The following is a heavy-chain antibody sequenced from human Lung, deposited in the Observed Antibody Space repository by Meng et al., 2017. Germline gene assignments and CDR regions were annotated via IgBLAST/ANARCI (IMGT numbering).Heavy chain of an antibody. CDR3: ARGTPGRSYSDY. V-gene: IGHV1-18*01. D-gene: IGHD3-10*01. CDR1: DYTFTGYG. CDR2: LGAHDGDT. Sequence: QVQPGQAGPEGKKPGAAVKGDCKASDYTFTGYGGSWVRQAPGQGLEWMAWLGAHDGDTSHAPKFQGRVTVSADRPTATAYMELRSLRSDDTAVYYCARGTPGRSYSDYWGQGTLVTVSS. J-gene: IGHJ4*02.